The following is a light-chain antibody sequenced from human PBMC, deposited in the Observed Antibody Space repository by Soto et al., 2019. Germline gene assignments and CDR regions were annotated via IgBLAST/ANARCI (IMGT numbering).Light chain of an antibody. CDR3: QRRGT. Sequence: EIVLTQSPATLSLSPGARATLSCRASQSVSSYLDWYQQKPGQAPRLLIYDASNRATGIPARFSGSWSGTDFTLTISSLEPEDFAVYYCQRRGTFGQGTKVEIK. CDR1: QSVSSY. J-gene: IGKJ1*01. V-gene: IGKV3-11*01. CDR2: DAS.